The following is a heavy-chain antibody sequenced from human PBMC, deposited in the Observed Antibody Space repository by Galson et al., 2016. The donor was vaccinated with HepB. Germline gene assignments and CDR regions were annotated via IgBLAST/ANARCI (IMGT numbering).Heavy chain of an antibody. J-gene: IGHJ2*01. CDR2: IYWDDDK. CDR3: ARDSIVVVTAVGWYFDL. D-gene: IGHD2-21*02. Sequence: PALVKPTQTLTLTCTFSGFSLSTNGVGVGWIRQPPGKALEWLTLIYWDDDKRYNPSLKSRLTITKDTSKNQVVLTMTNMDPVDTSTDYCARDSIVVVTAVGWYFDLWGRGTLGTVSS. CDR1: GFSLSTNGVG. V-gene: IGHV2-5*02.